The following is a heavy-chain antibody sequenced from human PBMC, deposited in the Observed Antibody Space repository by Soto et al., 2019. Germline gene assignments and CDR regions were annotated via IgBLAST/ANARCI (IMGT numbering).Heavy chain of an antibody. V-gene: IGHV3-30*18. Sequence: QVQLVESGGGVVQPGRSLRLSCAASGFTLSSYGMHWVRQAPGKGLEWVAVISYDGSNKYYADSVKGRFTISRDNSKNTLYLQMNSLRAEDTAVYYCAKDFSRYCSGGSCYSPFDYWGQGTLVTVSS. D-gene: IGHD2-15*01. CDR2: ISYDGSNK. CDR1: GFTLSSYG. J-gene: IGHJ4*02. CDR3: AKDFSRYCSGGSCYSPFDY.